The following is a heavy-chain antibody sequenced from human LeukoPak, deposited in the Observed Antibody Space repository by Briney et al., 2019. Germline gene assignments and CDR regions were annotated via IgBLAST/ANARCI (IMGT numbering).Heavy chain of an antibody. D-gene: IGHD1-26*01. Sequence: GGSLRLSCAASGFTVSSNYMSWVRQAPGKGLEWVSVIYSGGSTYYADSVKGRFTISRDNSKNTLYLQMNSRRAEDTAVYYCARDPRGDCYYYGMDVWGQGTTVTVSS. CDR2: IYSGGST. V-gene: IGHV3-66*01. CDR1: GFTVSSNY. CDR3: ARDPRGDCYYYGMDV. J-gene: IGHJ6*02.